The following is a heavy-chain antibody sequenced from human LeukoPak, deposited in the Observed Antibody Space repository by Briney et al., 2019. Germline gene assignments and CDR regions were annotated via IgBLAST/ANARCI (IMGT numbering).Heavy chain of an antibody. V-gene: IGHV3-15*01. CDR3: TTYMAARPDNFGF. D-gene: IGHD6-6*01. J-gene: IGHJ4*02. Sequence: GGSLRLSCAASGFNFNNAWMSWVRQAPGMGLEWVGRIKSKTSGGTTDYAAPMEGRFTISRDDSKNTLFLQMNSLKTEDTAFYYCTTYMAARPDNFGFWGQGTLVTVSS. CDR2: IKSKTSGGTT. CDR1: GFNFNNAW.